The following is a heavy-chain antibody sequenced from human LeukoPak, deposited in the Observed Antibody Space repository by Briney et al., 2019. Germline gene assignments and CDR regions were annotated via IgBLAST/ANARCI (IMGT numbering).Heavy chain of an antibody. CDR2: IYYTGTA. V-gene: IGHV4-39*01. D-gene: IGHD3-22*01. Sequence: SETLSLTCIVSGGISSSDYWGLFRQPPGKGLEWVASIYYTGTAYYNPSLKSRLTISVDTSKSQFSLGLSSVTAADTAVYYCARIPYYYDSTVPRWAFDVWDQGTMVTVSS. J-gene: IGHJ3*01. CDR1: GGISSSDY. CDR3: ARIPYYYDSTVPRWAFDV.